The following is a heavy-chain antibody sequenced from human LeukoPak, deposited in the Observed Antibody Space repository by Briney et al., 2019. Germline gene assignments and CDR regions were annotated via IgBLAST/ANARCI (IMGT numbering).Heavy chain of an antibody. D-gene: IGHD3-22*01. J-gene: IGHJ4*02. CDR1: GGSISRSSYY. Sequence: PSETLSLTCSVSGGSISRSSYYWGWIRQPPGTGLEWIGSVYYTGSTYYNPSLKSRVTISVDTSKNQFSLKLSSVTATDTAVYYCVDHYDSRGYVWVWGQGTLVTVSS. CDR2: VYYTGST. V-gene: IGHV4-39*01. CDR3: VDHYDSRGYVWV.